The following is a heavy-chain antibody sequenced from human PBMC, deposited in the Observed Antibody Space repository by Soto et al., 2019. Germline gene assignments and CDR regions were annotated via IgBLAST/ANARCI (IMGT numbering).Heavy chain of an antibody. CDR2: IYYSGST. CDR1: GGSISSYY. CDR3: ASLGVTSIAARRYYYGVDV. Sequence: SETLSLTCTVSGGSISSYYWSWIRQPPGKGLEWIGYIYYSGSTNYNPSLKSRVTISVDTSKNQFSLKLSSVTAADTAVYYCASLGVTSIAARRYYYGVDVWGQGTTVTVSS. D-gene: IGHD6-6*01. V-gene: IGHV4-59*01. J-gene: IGHJ6*02.